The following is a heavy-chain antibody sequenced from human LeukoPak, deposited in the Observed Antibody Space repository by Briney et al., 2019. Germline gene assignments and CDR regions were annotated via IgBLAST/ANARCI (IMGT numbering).Heavy chain of an antibody. D-gene: IGHD3-16*01. Sequence: GGSLRLSCAASGFTFSNYAIHWVRQAPGKGLEWVAVISYDESNKYYADSVKGRFTISRDNSKNTLYLQMNSLRAEDTAVFYCAKDRDDYVWGSYLGAFDIWGQGTMVTVSS. J-gene: IGHJ3*02. CDR3: AKDRDDYVWGSYLGAFDI. V-gene: IGHV3-30*04. CDR2: ISYDESNK. CDR1: GFTFSNYA.